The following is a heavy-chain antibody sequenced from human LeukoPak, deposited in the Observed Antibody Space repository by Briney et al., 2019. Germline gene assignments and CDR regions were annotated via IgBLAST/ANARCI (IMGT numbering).Heavy chain of an antibody. V-gene: IGHV3-21*04. J-gene: IGHJ4*02. Sequence: GGSLRLSCAASGFTFSSYSMNWVRQAPGKGLEWVSSISSSSSYIYYADSVKGRFTISRDNAKNSLYLQMNSLRAEDTAVYYCAKDLYGSGWYLFDYWGQGTLVTVSS. CDR1: GFTFSSYS. CDR2: ISSSSSYI. CDR3: AKDLYGSGWYLFDY. D-gene: IGHD6-19*01.